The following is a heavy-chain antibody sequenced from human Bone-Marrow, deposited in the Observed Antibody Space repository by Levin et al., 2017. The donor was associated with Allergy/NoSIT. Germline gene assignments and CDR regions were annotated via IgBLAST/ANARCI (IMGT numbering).Heavy chain of an antibody. Sequence: SETLSLTCAVSGGSISSSNWWSWVRQPPGKGLEWIGEIYHSGSTNYNPSLKSRVTLSVDKSKNQFSLKLSSVTAADTAVYYCARDPFCWRRGDCNPLSLDYWGQGTLVTVSS. CDR3: ARDPFCWRRGDCNPLSLDY. CDR1: GGSISSSNW. D-gene: IGHD2-21*02. J-gene: IGHJ4*02. CDR2: IYHSGST. V-gene: IGHV4-4*02.